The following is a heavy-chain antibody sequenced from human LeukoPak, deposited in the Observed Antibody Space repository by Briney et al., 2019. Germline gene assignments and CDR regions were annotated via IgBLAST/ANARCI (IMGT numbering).Heavy chain of an antibody. CDR3: HSGIVGATADY. CDR2: MIPIFGRA. J-gene: IGHJ4*02. CDR1: VCTFCSYA. D-gene: IGHD1-26*01. Sequence: ASVTVSCNASVCTFCSYAICWVRQAPAQGIEWMGGMIPIFGRANYAHTFQGRVTIIAEESTRTPYMELRSLRTGAKAVYYYHSGIVGATADYCGGGALVVVSS. V-gene: IGHV1-69*01.